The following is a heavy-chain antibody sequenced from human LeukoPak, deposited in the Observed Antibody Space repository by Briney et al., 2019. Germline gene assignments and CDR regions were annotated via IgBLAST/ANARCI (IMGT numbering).Heavy chain of an antibody. CDR2: ISGYNGNT. Sequence: ASVEVSCKASGYTFTSYGISWVRQAPGQGLEWMGWISGYNGNTNYAQKLQGRVTMTTDTSTSTAYMELRSLRSDDTAVYYCARDPATTYYYDSSGYYRFDYWGQGTLVTVSS. V-gene: IGHV1-18*01. J-gene: IGHJ4*02. CDR1: GYTFTSYG. D-gene: IGHD3-22*01. CDR3: ARDPATTYYYDSSGYYRFDY.